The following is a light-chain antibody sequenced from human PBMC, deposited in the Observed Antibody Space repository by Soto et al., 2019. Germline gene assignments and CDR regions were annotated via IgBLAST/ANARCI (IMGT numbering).Light chain of an antibody. CDR2: AAS. Sequence: DIQMTQSPSSLSASVGDRVTITCRASQSISSYLNWYQQKSGEAPNLLIYAASSLPSGVPSRFSGSGSGTDFTLTISSLQIEDFASYFCQQTYSTPWTFGQGTKVEIK. CDR3: QQTYSTPWT. V-gene: IGKV1-39*01. CDR1: QSISSY. J-gene: IGKJ1*01.